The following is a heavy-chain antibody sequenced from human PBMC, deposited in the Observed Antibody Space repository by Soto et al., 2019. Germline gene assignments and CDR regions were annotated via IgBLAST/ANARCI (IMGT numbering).Heavy chain of an antibody. Sequence: QITLKESGPTLVKPTQTLTLTCTFSGFSLSTSGVGVGCIRQPPGKALEWLALIYWDDDKRYSPSLKSRLTITKDTSKNQVVLTMTNMDPVDTATYYCARLLFPANLLDYWGQGTLVTVSS. V-gene: IGHV2-5*02. D-gene: IGHD3-3*01. CDR3: ARLLFPANLLDY. CDR1: GFSLSTSGVG. CDR2: IYWDDDK. J-gene: IGHJ4*02.